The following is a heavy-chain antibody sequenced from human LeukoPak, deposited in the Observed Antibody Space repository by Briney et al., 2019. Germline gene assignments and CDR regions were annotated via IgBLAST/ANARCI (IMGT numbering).Heavy chain of an antibody. CDR2: INPNSGGT. CDR3: ARARFSRLSPFDP. V-gene: IGHV1-2*02. D-gene: IGHD3-3*01. CDR1: GYTFTGYY. Sequence: ASVKDSCKASGYTFTGYYMHWVRQAPGQGLEWMGWINPNSGGTNYAQKFQGRVTMTRDTSISTAYMELSRLRSDDTAVYYCARARFSRLSPFDPWGQGTLVTVSS. J-gene: IGHJ5*02.